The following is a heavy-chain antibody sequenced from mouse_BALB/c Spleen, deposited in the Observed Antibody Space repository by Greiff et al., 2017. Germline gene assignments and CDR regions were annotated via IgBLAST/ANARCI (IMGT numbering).Heavy chain of an antibody. CDR3: AYYYGSSPMDY. V-gene: IGHV14-3*02. Sequence: EVQLVESGAELVKPGASVKLSCTASGFNIKDPYMHWVKQRPEQGLEWIGRIDPANGNTKYDPKFQGKATITADTSSNTAYLQLSSLTSEDTAVYYCAYYYGSSPMDYWGQGTSVTVAS. CDR1: GFNIKDPY. D-gene: IGHD1-1*01. CDR2: IDPANGNT. J-gene: IGHJ4*01.